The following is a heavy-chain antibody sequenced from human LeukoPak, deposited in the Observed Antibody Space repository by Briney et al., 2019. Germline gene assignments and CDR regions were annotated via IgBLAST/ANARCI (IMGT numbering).Heavy chain of an antibody. D-gene: IGHD2-2*01. V-gene: IGHV5-51*01. J-gene: IGHJ5*02. CDR3: ARSLGYCSSTSCYGNWFDP. CDR2: IYPGDSDT. Sequence: GESLKISCKGSGYSFTSYWIGWVRQMPGKGLEWMGIIYPGDSDTRYSPSFQGQVTISADKSISTAYLQWSSLKASDTAMHYCARSLGYCSSTSCYGNWFDPWGQGTLVTVSS. CDR1: GYSFTSYW.